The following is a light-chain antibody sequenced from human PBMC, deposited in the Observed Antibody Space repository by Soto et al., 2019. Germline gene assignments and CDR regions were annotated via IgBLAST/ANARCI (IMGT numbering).Light chain of an antibody. J-gene: IGKJ4*01. Sequence: DIHMTQSPSSLSASVGDRVTITCRASQNIKKYLNWYQQRPGKAPSALIHATSTLQNGVSSRFSGSGSDPDFTLTITSLQPEDFATYFCQQSYSSPLTFGGGTKVEL. CDR2: ATS. CDR1: QNIKKY. CDR3: QQSYSSPLT. V-gene: IGKV1-39*01.